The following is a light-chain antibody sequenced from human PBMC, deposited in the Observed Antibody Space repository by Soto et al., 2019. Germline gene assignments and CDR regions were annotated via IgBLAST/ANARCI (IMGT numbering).Light chain of an antibody. CDR2: SVS. J-gene: IGKJ4*01. CDR1: QGISNY. Sequence: TQSPSSLSASVGDRVTITCRASQGISNYLAWYQQKPGKVPRLLIYSVSNLESGVPSRFSGSGSGTDFTLTISSLQPGDVATYYCQKYDSAPVTFGGGTKVEIK. V-gene: IGKV1-27*01. CDR3: QKYDSAPVT.